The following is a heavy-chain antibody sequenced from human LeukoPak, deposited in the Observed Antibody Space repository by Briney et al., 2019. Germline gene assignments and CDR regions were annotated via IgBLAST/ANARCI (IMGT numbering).Heavy chain of an antibody. V-gene: IGHV3-74*01. J-gene: IGHJ4*02. D-gene: IGHD1-26*01. CDR2: LNSDGSTT. CDR3: TRYSGSYYGFDY. CDR1: GFTFSNYW. Sequence: PGGSLRLSCAASGFTFSNYWMHWVRQAPGKGLVWISRLNSDGSTTSYADSVKGRFTISRDNAKNTLYLQMNSLRAEDTAVSYCTRYSGSYYGFDYWGQGTLVTVSS.